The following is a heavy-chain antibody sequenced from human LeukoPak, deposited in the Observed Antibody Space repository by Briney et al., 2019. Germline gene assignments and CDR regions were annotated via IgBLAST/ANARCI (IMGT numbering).Heavy chain of an antibody. Sequence: EASVKVSCKASGGTFSSYAISWVRQAPGQGLEWMGGIIPIFGTANYAQKFQGRVTITADESTSTAYMELSSLRSEDTAVYYCARGQLRGTYFDYWGQGTLVTVSS. CDR2: IIPIFGTA. J-gene: IGHJ4*02. CDR3: ARGQLRGTYFDY. D-gene: IGHD2-2*01. V-gene: IGHV1-69*13. CDR1: GGTFSSYA.